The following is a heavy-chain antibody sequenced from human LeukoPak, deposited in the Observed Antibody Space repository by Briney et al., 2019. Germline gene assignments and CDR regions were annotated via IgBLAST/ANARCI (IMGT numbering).Heavy chain of an antibody. CDR2: IKQDGSEK. D-gene: IGHD3-3*01. CDR1: GFTFSSYW. Sequence: GGSLRLSCAASGFTFSSYWVSWVRQAPGKGLEWVANIKQDGSEKYYVDSVKGRFTISRDNAKNSPYLQMNSLRAEDTAVYYCARDLYDFWSGYYYYYYYYMDVWGKGTTVTVSS. J-gene: IGHJ6*03. V-gene: IGHV3-7*01. CDR3: ARDLYDFWSGYYYYYYYYMDV.